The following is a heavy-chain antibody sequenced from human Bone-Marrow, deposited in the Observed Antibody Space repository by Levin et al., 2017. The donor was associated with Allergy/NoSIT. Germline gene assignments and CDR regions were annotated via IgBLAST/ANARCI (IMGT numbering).Heavy chain of an antibody. Sequence: ASVKVSCKASGYTFTSYAMHWVRQAPGQRLEWMGWINAGNGNTKYSQKFQGRVTITRDTSASTAYMELSSLRSEDTAVYYCARAYRGSSGWYSHKGYWGQGTLVTVSS. CDR1: GYTFTSYA. J-gene: IGHJ4*02. V-gene: IGHV1-3*01. CDR2: INAGNGNT. CDR3: ARAYRGSSGWYSHKGY. D-gene: IGHD6-19*01.